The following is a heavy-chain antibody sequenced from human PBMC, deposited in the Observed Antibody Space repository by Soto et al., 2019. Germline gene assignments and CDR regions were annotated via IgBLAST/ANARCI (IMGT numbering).Heavy chain of an antibody. Sequence: EVQLVESGGGLVQPGGSLRLSCAASGFTFSSYWMSWVRQAPGKGLEWVANIKQDGSEKYYVDSVKGRFTISRDNAKNSLYLQMNSLRAEDTAVYYCASDRRGDAFDIWGQGTMVTVSS. CDR3: ASDRRGDAFDI. V-gene: IGHV3-7*01. CDR1: GFTFSSYW. J-gene: IGHJ3*02. CDR2: IKQDGSEK.